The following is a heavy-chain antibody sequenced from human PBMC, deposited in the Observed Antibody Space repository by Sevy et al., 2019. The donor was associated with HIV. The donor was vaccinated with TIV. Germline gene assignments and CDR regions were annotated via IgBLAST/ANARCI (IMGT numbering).Heavy chain of an antibody. Sequence: SETLSLTCKVSGGSISSYYWTWIRQPPGKGLEWLAYIYYSGTTTYNPSLKSRLAISLDTSKNQLSLKLSSVTAADTAIYYCARDQTTISRALDSWGQGILVTVSS. CDR2: IYYSGTT. D-gene: IGHD1-1*01. V-gene: IGHV4-59*01. CDR1: GGSISSYY. J-gene: IGHJ4*02. CDR3: ARDQTTISRALDS.